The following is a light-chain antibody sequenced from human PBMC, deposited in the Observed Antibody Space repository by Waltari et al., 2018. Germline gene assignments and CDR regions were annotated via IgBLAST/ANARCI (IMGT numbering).Light chain of an antibody. CDR3: QKYVSLPAT. CDR1: QSVGKY. Sequence: VLTQSPGTLSLSPGERATLSCRASQSVGKYLAWYQQKPCQAPRLLIYDTSTRATGIPDRFSGSGSGTDFSLTISRLEPEDFAVYYCQKYVSLPATFGQGTKVQAK. CDR2: DTS. J-gene: IGKJ1*01. V-gene: IGKV3-20*01.